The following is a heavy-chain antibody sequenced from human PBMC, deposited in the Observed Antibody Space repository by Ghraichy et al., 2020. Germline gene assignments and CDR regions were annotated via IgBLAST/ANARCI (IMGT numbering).Heavy chain of an antibody. V-gene: IGHV4-59*01. CDR1: GGSIGSFY. J-gene: IGHJ4*02. Sequence: SETLSLTCTVSGGSIGSFYWSWIRQPPGKGLEWMGYIYNNGRTTYNPSLRSRVTISVDTSKNQFSLKLTSVTAADTAVYYCARDPDYWGQGIQVTVSS. CDR2: IYNNGRT. CDR3: ARDPDY.